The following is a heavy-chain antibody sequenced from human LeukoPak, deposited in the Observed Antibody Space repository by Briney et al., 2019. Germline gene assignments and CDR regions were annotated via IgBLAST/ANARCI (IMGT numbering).Heavy chain of an antibody. CDR1: GFTLSSYT. CDR3: GKETKTRGGPIDY. J-gene: IGHJ4*02. V-gene: IGHV3-23*01. D-gene: IGHD2-2*01. CDR2: ISASGGSP. Sequence: QPGGSLRLSCAASGFTLSSYTMGWVRQPPGKGLEWVSTISASGGSPYSADSVKGRFTISGDNSKNTLFLQMNSLRVEDTAVYYCGKETKTRGGPIDYWGQGTLVTVSS.